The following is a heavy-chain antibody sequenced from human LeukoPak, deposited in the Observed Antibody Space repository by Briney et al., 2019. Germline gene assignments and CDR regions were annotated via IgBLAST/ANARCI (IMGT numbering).Heavy chain of an antibody. J-gene: IGHJ4*02. D-gene: IGHD1-26*01. V-gene: IGHV4-38-2*02. Sequence: SETLSLTCTVSSYSISNSAYYWGWIRQPPGKGLEWIGSIYHSGSTHYTPSLKSRVAISLDMSKNQFSLQLRSVTAADTAVYYCGREVGATRAIDYWGQGTLVTVSS. CDR2: IYHSGST. CDR1: SYSISNSAYY. CDR3: GREVGATRAIDY.